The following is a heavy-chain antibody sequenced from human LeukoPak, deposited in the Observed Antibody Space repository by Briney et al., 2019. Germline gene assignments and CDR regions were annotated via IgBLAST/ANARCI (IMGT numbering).Heavy chain of an antibody. J-gene: IGHJ6*02. Sequence: PSETLSLTCTVSGGSISRYYWSWIRQPPGKGLEWIGNIYYSGSTNYNPSLKSRVTISVDTSKNQFSLKLSSVTAADTAVYYCARANGDYDPLDYYYGMDVWGQGTTVTVSS. D-gene: IGHD4-17*01. CDR3: ARANGDYDPLDYYYGMDV. CDR1: GGSISRYY. CDR2: IYYSGST. V-gene: IGHV4-59*01.